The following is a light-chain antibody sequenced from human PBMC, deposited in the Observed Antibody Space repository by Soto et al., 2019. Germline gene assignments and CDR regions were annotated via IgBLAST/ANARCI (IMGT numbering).Light chain of an antibody. Sequence: ISQYRKTVSEAKSVGVTVPCRARQSISIWLAWYQQKPGKAPKLLIYDASILKSGVPSRFSGSGSGTEITLTIRCLHPGGTAPSFCLQYNSQRPFGQGTKVDIK. CDR1: QSISIW. CDR2: DAS. CDR3: LQYNSQRP. J-gene: IGKJ1*01. V-gene: IGKV1-5*01.